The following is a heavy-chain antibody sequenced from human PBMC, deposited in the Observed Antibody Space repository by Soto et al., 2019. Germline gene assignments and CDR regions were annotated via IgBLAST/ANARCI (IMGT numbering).Heavy chain of an antibody. J-gene: IGHJ5*02. Sequence: ASVKVSCKASGYTFTSYYMHWVRQAPGQGLEWMGLINPSGGSTSYAQKFQGRVTMTRDTSTSTVYIELSSLRSEDTAVYYCARDWPMMITFGGEFLPGTRNWFDPWGQGTLVTVSS. V-gene: IGHV1-46*03. CDR3: ARDWPMMITFGGEFLPGTRNWFDP. D-gene: IGHD3-16*01. CDR2: INPSGGST. CDR1: GYTFTSYY.